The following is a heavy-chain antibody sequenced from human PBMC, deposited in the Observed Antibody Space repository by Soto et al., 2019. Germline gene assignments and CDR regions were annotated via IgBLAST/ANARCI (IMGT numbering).Heavy chain of an antibody. Sequence: QVQLVQSGAEVKKPGSSVQVACKASADTFSSSAFSWVRQAPGQGLEWMGGIIPFFHAANYAQRFQGRVKITAAESTSTVDMELSSLRSEDTALYYFARNLISNYHYYGMDVWGQGTTVTVS. J-gene: IGHJ6*02. CDR3: ARNLISNYHYYGMDV. V-gene: IGHV1-69*01. CDR2: IIPFFHAA. CDR1: ADTFSSSA.